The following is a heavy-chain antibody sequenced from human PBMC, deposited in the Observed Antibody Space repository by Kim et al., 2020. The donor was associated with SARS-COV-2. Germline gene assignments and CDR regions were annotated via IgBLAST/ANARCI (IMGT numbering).Heavy chain of an antibody. CDR1: GFTFSSYA. V-gene: IGHV3-23*03. CDR3: AKSAHDFYSSGWATKNYYYYGMDV. Sequence: GGSLRLSCAASGFTFSSYAMSWVRQAPGKGLEWVSVIYSGGSSTYYADSVKGRFTISRDNSKNTLYLQMNSLRAEDTAVYYCAKSAHDFYSSGWATKNYYYYGMDVWGQGTTVTVSS. J-gene: IGHJ6*02. D-gene: IGHD6-19*01. CDR2: IYSGGSST.